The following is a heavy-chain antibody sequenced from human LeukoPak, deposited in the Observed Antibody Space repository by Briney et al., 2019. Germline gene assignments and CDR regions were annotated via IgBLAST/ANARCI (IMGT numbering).Heavy chain of an antibody. V-gene: IGHV3-15*01. CDR3: TTDPGYYYSYGMDV. Sequence: GGSLRLSCAASGFTFSNAWMSWVRQAPGKGLEWVGRIKSKTDGGTTDYAAPVKGRFTISRDDSKNTLYLQMNSLKTENTAVYYCTTDPGYYYSYGMDVWGQGTTVTVSS. J-gene: IGHJ6*02. CDR1: GFTFSNAW. CDR2: IKSKTDGGTT.